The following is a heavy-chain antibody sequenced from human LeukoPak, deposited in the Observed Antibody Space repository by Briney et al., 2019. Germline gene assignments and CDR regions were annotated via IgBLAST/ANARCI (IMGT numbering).Heavy chain of an antibody. CDR1: GGTFSSYA. J-gene: IGHJ3*02. CDR3: ARAITRGADAFDN. V-gene: IGHV1-69*01. D-gene: IGHD1-26*01. Sequence: SVKVSCKASGGTFSSYAISWVRQAPGQGLEWMGGIIPIFGTANYAQKFQGRVTITADESTSTAYMELSSLRSEDTAVYYCARAITRGADAFDNWGQGTMVTVSS. CDR2: IIPIFGTA.